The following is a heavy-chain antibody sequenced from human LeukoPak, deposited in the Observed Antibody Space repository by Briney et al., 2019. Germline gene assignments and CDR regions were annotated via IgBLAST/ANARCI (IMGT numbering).Heavy chain of an antibody. V-gene: IGHV4-61*02. CDR3: ARESPLMDSSGYYYLYNWFDP. Sequence: SETLSLTXTVSGGSISSSSYYWGGIRQPAGKGLEWIGRIYTSGSTNYNPSLKSRVTISVDTSKNQFSLKLSSVTAADTAVYYCARESPLMDSSGYYYLYNWFDPWGQGTLVTVSS. J-gene: IGHJ5*02. D-gene: IGHD3-22*01. CDR2: IYTSGST. CDR1: GGSISSSSYY.